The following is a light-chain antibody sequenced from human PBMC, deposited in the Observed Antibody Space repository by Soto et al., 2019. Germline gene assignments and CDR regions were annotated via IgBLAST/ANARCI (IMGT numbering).Light chain of an antibody. J-gene: IGLJ1*01. CDR1: SSNIGTNA. CDR2: NNN. CDR3: AAWDDSLNGYV. V-gene: IGLV1-44*01. Sequence: QSVLTQPPSASGTTGQRVTISCSGGSSNIGTNAVSWYQQLPGTAPKLLIYNNNQRPSGVPDRFSGSKSGTSASLAISGLQSEDEADYYCAAWDDSLNGYVFGTGTKVTVL.